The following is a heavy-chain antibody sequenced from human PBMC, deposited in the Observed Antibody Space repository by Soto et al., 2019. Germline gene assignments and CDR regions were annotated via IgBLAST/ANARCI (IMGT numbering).Heavy chain of an antibody. CDR2: INHRGST. Sequence: PSETLSLTCAVYGGSFSGYYWSWIRQPPGKGLEWIGEINHRGSTNYNPSLKRRVTISVDTSKNQFSLKLNSVTAADTAVYYCARGSRVKIPLASGRDYYYHGLDVWGQGTEVTVSS. D-gene: IGHD6-25*01. V-gene: IGHV4-34*01. J-gene: IGHJ6*02. CDR3: ARGSRVKIPLASGRDYYYHGLDV. CDR1: GGSFSGYY.